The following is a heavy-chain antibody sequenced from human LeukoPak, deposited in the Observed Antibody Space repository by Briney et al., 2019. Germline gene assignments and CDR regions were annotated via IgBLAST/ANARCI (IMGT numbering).Heavy chain of an antibody. CDR1: GFTFTYYA. CDR2: ISGGDST. J-gene: IGHJ6*02. D-gene: IGHD3-22*01. CDR3: AKDFPAHYYDSSGYFGYYYYYGMDV. Sequence: GGSLRLSCAASGFTFTYYAMSWVRQAPGEGLEWVSAISGGDSTYYAGSVKGRFTISRDNAKNTLYLQMNSLRAEDTAVYYCAKDFPAHYYDSSGYFGYYYYYGMDVWGQGTTVTVSS. V-gene: IGHV3-23*01.